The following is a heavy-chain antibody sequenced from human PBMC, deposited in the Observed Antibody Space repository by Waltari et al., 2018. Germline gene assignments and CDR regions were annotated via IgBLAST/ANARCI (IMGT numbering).Heavy chain of an antibody. Sequence: QVQLQESGPGLVKPSQTLSLTCTVSGGSISSGSYYWSWIRQPAGKGLEWIGRIYTSGSTNYNPSLKSRVTISVDTSKNQFSLKLSSVTAADTAVYYCARTYYYYGMDVWGQGTTVTVSS. CDR1: GGSISSGSYY. V-gene: IGHV4-61*02. J-gene: IGHJ6*02. CDR2: IYTSGST. CDR3: ARTYYYYGMDV.